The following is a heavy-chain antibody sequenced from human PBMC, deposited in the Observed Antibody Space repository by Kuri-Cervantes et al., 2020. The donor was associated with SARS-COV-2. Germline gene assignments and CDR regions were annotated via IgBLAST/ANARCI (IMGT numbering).Heavy chain of an antibody. CDR2: ISYDGSNK. CDR3: ARDSTVDPNNYYYYGMDV. CDR1: GFTFSSYA. D-gene: IGHD4-17*01. J-gene: IGHJ6*02. V-gene: IGHV3-30-3*01. Sequence: GGSLRLSCAASGFTFSSYAMHWVRQAPGKGLEWVAVISYDGSNKYYADSVKGRFTISRDNSKNTLYLQMNSLRAEDTAVYYCARDSTVDPNNYYYYGMDVWGQGTTVTVSS.